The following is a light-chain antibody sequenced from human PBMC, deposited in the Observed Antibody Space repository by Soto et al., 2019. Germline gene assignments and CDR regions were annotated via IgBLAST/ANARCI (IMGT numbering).Light chain of an antibody. V-gene: IGLV1-47*01. J-gene: IGLJ1*01. Sequence: QSVLTQPPSASGTPGLRVTISCSGSSSNIGSNYVYWYQQLPGTAPKLLIYRNNQRPSGGPDRFSGSKSGTSASLAISGLRSEDEADYYCAAWDDSLSGSYVFGTGTKVTVL. CDR1: SSNIGSNY. CDR2: RNN. CDR3: AAWDDSLSGSYV.